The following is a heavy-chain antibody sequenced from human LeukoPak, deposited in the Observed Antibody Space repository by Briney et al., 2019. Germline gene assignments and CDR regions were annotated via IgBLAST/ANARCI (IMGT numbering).Heavy chain of an antibody. CDR2: IYPGDSDT. CDR3: ARLPDYYDSSGYYSYYYGMDV. Sequence: GESLKIFCKGSGYSFTSYWIGWVRQMPGKGLEWMGIIYPGDSDTRYSPSFQGQVTISADKSISTAYLQWSSLKASDTAMYYCARLPDYYDSSGYYSYYYGMDVWGQGTTVTVSS. D-gene: IGHD3-22*01. CDR1: GYSFTSYW. V-gene: IGHV5-51*01. J-gene: IGHJ6*02.